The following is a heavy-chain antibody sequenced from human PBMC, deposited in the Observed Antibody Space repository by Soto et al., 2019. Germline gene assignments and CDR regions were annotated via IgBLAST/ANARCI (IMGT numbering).Heavy chain of an antibody. V-gene: IGHV3-21*05. J-gene: IGHJ3*01. CDR3: VREQLYFNDFSGRPVNGFDV. CDR1: GFTFRNYN. D-gene: IGHD1-1*01. CDR2: ISLGGRSI. Sequence: GGSLRLSCAASGFTFRNYNMNWVRQVPGKGLEWVAQISLGGRSINYADSVKGRFTIFRDDAENSLNLHMKSLGAGDTAHYFCVREQLYFNDFSGRPVNGFDVGGQGTTVTVSS.